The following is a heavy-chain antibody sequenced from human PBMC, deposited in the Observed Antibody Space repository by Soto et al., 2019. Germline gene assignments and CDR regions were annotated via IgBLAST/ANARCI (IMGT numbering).Heavy chain of an antibody. CDR3: ARLKLGGDGYNQFDY. Sequence: PXDSLTISRKGSGYSFTSYWIGLVRQMPGKGLEWMGIIYPGDSDTRYSPSFQGQVTISADKSISTAYLQWSSLKASDTAMYYCARLKLGGDGYNQFDYWGQGTLVTVSS. D-gene: IGHD2-21*01. CDR2: IYPGDSDT. V-gene: IGHV5-51*01. J-gene: IGHJ4*02. CDR1: GYSFTSYW.